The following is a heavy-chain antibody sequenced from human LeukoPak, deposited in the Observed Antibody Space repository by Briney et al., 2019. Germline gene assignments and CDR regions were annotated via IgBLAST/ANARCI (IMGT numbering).Heavy chain of an antibody. CDR2: IRSKAYGGTT. D-gene: IGHD1-26*01. CDR1: GFTFGDYA. J-gene: IGHJ5*02. Sequence: GGSLRLSCTASGFTFGDYAMSWVRRAPGKGLEWVGFIRSKAYGGTTEYAASVKGRFTISRDDSKSIAYLQMNSLKTEDTAVYYCTREGGSYSPWGQGTLVTVSS. CDR3: TREGGSYSP. V-gene: IGHV3-49*04.